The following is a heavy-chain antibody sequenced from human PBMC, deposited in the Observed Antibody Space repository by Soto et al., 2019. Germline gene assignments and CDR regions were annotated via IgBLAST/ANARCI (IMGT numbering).Heavy chain of an antibody. J-gene: IGHJ6*03. CDR1: GYTFTSYD. CDR3: ARGPYYDILTGYYWPDYYYMDV. D-gene: IGHD3-9*01. CDR2: MNPNSGNT. Sequence: ASVKVSCKASGYTFTSYDINWVRQATGQGLEWMGWMNPNSGNTGYAQKFQGRVTMTRNTSISTAYMELSSLRSEDTAVYYCARGPYYDILTGYYWPDYYYMDVWGKGTTVTV. V-gene: IGHV1-8*01.